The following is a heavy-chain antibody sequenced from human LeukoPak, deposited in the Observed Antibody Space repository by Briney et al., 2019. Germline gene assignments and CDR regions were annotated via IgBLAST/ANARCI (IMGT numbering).Heavy chain of an antibody. CDR1: GYTFTSYA. D-gene: IGHD3-22*01. CDR2: INTNTGNP. CDR3: ARTYYYDSSGYYYDHEENFDY. Sequence: ASVKVSCKASGYTFTSYAMNWVRQAPGQGLEWMGWINTNTGNPTYAQGFTGRFVFSLDTSVSTAYLQISSLKAEDTAVYYCARTYYYDSSGYYYDHEENFDYWGQGTLVTVSS. V-gene: IGHV7-4-1*02. J-gene: IGHJ4*02.